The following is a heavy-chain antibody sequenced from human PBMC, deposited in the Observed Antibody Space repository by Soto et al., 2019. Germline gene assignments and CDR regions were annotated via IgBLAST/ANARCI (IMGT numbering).Heavy chain of an antibody. D-gene: IGHD1-26*01. CDR1: GFTFSSFW. J-gene: IGHJ3*02. Sequence: PGGSLRLSCAASGFTFSSFWLHWVRQAPGKGLVWVSHINSDGSSTSYADSVKGRFTISRDNVKNTLYLQMNSLRAEDTAVYYCARVKWKWERHGAFDIWGQGTMVTVSS. CDR2: INSDGSST. V-gene: IGHV3-74*01. CDR3: ARVKWKWERHGAFDI.